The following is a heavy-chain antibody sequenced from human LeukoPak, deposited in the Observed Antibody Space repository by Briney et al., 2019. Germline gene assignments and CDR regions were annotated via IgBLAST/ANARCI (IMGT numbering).Heavy chain of an antibody. J-gene: IGHJ4*02. D-gene: IGHD5-24*01. CDR2: ISGSSSYI. Sequence: PGGSLRLSCAASGFTFSSYSMNWVRQAPGKGLEWVSSISGSSSYIYYADSVKGRFTISRDNAKNSLYLQMNSLRAEDTAVYYCARDPRDGYNYGYWGQGTLVTVSS. CDR1: GFTFSSYS. CDR3: ARDPRDGYNYGY. V-gene: IGHV3-21*01.